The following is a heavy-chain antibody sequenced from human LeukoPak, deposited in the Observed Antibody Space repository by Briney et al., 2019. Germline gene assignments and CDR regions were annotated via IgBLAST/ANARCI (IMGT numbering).Heavy chain of an antibody. CDR2: MHSVGTT. CDR1: GFTVNTNY. CDR3: ARDGSSGRGYYYYYGVDV. Sequence: QSGGSLRLSCAASGFTVNTNYMSWVRQAPGKGLEWVSIMHSVGTTYYADSVKGRFTFSRDNSKNTLYLQMNNLRAEDTAVYYCARDGSSGRGYYYYYGVDVWGEGTTVTVSS. J-gene: IGHJ6*04. D-gene: IGHD1-26*01. V-gene: IGHV3-53*01.